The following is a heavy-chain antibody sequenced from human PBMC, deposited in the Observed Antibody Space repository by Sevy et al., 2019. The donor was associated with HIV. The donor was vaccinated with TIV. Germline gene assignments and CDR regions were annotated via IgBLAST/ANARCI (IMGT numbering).Heavy chain of an antibody. J-gene: IGHJ4*02. V-gene: IGHV3-66*01. CDR2: IHSDDTT. D-gene: IGHD5-18*01. CDR3: ARGKSGYGYALNY. CDR1: GFTVNSNY. Sequence: GGSLRLSCAASGFTVNSNYMTWVRQAPGKGLEGVSVIHSDDTTYHADSVKDRFTISRDNFKNTLDLHMSSVRGEDTAVYYCARGKSGYGYALNYWGQGTLVTVSS.